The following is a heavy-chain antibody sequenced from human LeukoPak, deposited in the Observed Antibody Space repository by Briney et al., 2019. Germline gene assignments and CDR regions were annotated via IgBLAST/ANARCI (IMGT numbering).Heavy chain of an antibody. CDR1: GGSISSYY. Sequence: SETLSLTCTVSGGSISSYYWSWIRQPPGKGLEWIGYIYYSGSTNYNPSLKSRVTISVDTSKNQSSLKLSSVTAADTAVYYCASSIAVAEFDYWGQGTLVTVSS. CDR3: ASSIAVAEFDY. J-gene: IGHJ4*02. D-gene: IGHD6-19*01. CDR2: IYYSGST. V-gene: IGHV4-59*01.